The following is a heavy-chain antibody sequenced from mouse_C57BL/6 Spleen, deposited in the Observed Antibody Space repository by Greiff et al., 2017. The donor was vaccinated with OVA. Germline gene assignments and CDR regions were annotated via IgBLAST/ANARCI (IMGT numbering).Heavy chain of an antibody. V-gene: IGHV2-6*01. D-gene: IGHD3-2*02. CDR2: IWGVGST. Sequence: VHLVESGPGLVAPSQSLSITCTVSGFSLTSYGVDWVRQSPGKGLEWLGVIWGVGSTNYNSALKSRLSISKDNSKSQVFLKMNSLQTDDTAMYYCAREDSSVYAMDYWGQGTSVTVSS. CDR3: AREDSSVYAMDY. CDR1: GFSLTSYG. J-gene: IGHJ4*01.